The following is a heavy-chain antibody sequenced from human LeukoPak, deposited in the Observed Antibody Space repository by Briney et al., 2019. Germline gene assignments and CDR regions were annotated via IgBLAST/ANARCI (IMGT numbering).Heavy chain of an antibody. V-gene: IGHV4-59*08. CDR2: IRYTGST. CDR1: GGSISGYY. J-gene: IGHJ4*02. Sequence: PSETLSLTCTVSGGSISGYYWTWIRQSPGKRPEWLAYIRYTGSTNYNPSLKSRVTISVDTSKNQFSLKLSSVTAADTAVYYCARQRVATNDYWGQGTLVTVSS. D-gene: IGHD5-12*01. CDR3: ARQRVATNDY.